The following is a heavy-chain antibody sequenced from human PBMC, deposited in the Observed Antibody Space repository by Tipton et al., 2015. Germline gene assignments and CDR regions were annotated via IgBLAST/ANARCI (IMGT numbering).Heavy chain of an antibody. CDR1: GFMFSSSA. Sequence: SLRLSCAASGFMFSSSAMTWVRQSPGKGLEWVSYISTSGSTIYYADSVKGRFTISRDNAKNSLYLQMNSLRDDDTAVYYCARDDGDYVLGEFDYWGQGTLVAVSS. CDR2: ISTSGSTI. D-gene: IGHD4-17*01. J-gene: IGHJ4*02. CDR3: ARDDGDYVLGEFDY. V-gene: IGHV3-48*02.